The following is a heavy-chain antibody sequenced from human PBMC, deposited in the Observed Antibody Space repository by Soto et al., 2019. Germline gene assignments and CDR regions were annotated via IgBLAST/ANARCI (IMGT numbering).Heavy chain of an antibody. J-gene: IGHJ4*02. D-gene: IGHD6-13*01. V-gene: IGHV3-23*01. CDR3: AKEGASSWYFFDY. CDR2: ISGSGGGA. Sequence: EVQLLESGENLVQPGGSLRLSCAASGFTFSSYAMNWVRQPPGKGLEWVSTISGSGGGAYYADSVKGRFTISRDNSKNTPYLQMNSLRAEDTAIYYCAKEGASSWYFFDYWGQGTLVTVSS. CDR1: GFTFSSYA.